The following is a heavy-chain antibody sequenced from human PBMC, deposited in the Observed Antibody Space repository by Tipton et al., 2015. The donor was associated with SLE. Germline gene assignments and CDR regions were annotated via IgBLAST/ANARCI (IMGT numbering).Heavy chain of an antibody. CDR1: GYRFNSYG. Sequence: QVQLVQSGAEVKKPGASVKVSCKASGYRFNSYGMSWVRQAPGQGLEWMGWISGYNGNTKHAQKVQGRVTMATETSTSTAYLDLRSLRSDDTAVYYCARDIPNYDFWSAHRGAFDIWGQGTMVTVSS. D-gene: IGHD3-3*01. V-gene: IGHV1-18*01. CDR3: ARDIPNYDFWSAHRGAFDI. J-gene: IGHJ3*02. CDR2: ISGYNGNT.